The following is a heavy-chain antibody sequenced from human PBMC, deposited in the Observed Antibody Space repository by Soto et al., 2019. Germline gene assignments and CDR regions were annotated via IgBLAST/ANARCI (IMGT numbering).Heavy chain of an antibody. CDR3: ATTGLRYSQIDY. CDR2: LYYSAST. V-gene: IGHV4-39*01. D-gene: IGHD5-18*01. J-gene: IGHJ4*02. Sequence: SETLSLTCTVSGGSISRSSFYWGWIRQSPGKGLEWIGSLYYSASTSYYNPSLKSRVTISVDTSKNQFSLKLTSVTAADTAVYYCATTGLRYSQIDYWGQGTLVTVSS. CDR1: GGSISRSSFY.